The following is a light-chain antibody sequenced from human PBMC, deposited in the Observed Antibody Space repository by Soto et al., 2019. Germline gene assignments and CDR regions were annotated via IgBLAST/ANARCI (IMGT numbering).Light chain of an antibody. CDR1: SSDDGGYSY. CDR2: EVS. V-gene: IGLV2-8*01. Sequence: QSVLTQPPSASGSHGQSVTISCTGTSSDDGGYSYVSWYQQHPGKAPILIIYEVSYRPSGVSGRFSGSKSGNTASLTVSGLQAEDEADYYCSSYAGSSTVFGTGTKVTVL. J-gene: IGLJ1*01. CDR3: SSYAGSSTV.